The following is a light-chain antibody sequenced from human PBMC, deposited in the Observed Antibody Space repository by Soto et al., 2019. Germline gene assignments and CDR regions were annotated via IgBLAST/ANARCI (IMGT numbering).Light chain of an antibody. V-gene: IGKV3-15*01. CDR3: QHYNNWPYT. CDR1: QDIKSN. J-gene: IGKJ2*01. CDR2: RAS. Sequence: EIVMTQPPATLSVSPGERATLSCRASQDIKSNLAWYQQKPGQTPRLLISRASTRATGVPSRFSGSGSGTEFTLTISSLQSEDSAVYYCQHYNNWPYTFGLGTKLEIK.